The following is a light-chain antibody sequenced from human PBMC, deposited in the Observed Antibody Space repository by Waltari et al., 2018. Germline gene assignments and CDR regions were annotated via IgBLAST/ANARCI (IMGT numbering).Light chain of an antibody. CDR1: QSGDKY. V-gene: IGKV3D-15*02. Sequence: SIRASQSGDKYLAWYQQKPGQAPRLLIYHTSTRATGIPDRFSGSGFGTDFSLTISRLEPEDFAVYYCQKYNSLPATFGQGTKVEVK. CDR3: QKYNSLPAT. CDR2: HTS. J-gene: IGKJ1*01.